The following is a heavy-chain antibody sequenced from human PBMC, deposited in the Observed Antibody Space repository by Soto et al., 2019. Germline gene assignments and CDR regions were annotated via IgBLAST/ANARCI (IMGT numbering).Heavy chain of an antibody. D-gene: IGHD3-16*01. CDR2: IKQGGNEK. CDR1: GFSFSTYL. J-gene: IGHJ6*02. V-gene: IGHV3-7*01. Sequence: GSLRLSCAASGFSFSTYLMSWVRQAPGKGLEWVANIKQGGNEKFYVDSVKGRSTISRDNDKKSLYLQMDSLRVEDTAVYYCVGALTYEVPYYYYGMDVWGQGTTVTVSS. CDR3: VGALTYEVPYYYYGMDV.